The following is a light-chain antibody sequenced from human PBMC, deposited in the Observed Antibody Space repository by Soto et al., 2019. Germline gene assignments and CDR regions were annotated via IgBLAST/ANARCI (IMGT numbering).Light chain of an antibody. V-gene: IGKV3-15*01. CDR3: QQYNNWPPVT. CDR1: QSVSTN. J-gene: IGKJ5*01. CDR2: GAS. Sequence: EIVMTQSPASLSVSPWERATLSCRASQSVSTNLAWYQQKPGQAPRLLISGASTRASGIPDRFSGSGSGTDFTLTISSLQSEDFAVYYCQQYNNWPPVTFGQGTRLEIK.